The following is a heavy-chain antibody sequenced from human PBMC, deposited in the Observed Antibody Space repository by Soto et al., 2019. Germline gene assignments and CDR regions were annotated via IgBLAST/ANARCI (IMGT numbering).Heavy chain of an antibody. D-gene: IGHD3-9*01. Sequence: SVKVSCKASGVTFSSYAISWVRQAPGQGLEWMGGIIPIFGTANYAQKFQGRVTITADESTSTAYMELSSLRSEDTAVYYCARVCPLYDILTGPFDYWGQGTLVTVSS. J-gene: IGHJ4*02. CDR2: IIPIFGTA. CDR1: GVTFSSYA. CDR3: ARVCPLYDILTGPFDY. V-gene: IGHV1-69*13.